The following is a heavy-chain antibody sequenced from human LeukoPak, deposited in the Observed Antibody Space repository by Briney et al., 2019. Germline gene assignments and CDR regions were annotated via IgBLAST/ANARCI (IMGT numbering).Heavy chain of an antibody. CDR2: ISGSGGST. V-gene: IGHV3-23*01. CDR3: AKDGLIAAAGKHDY. J-gene: IGHJ4*02. CDR1: GFTFSSYA. Sequence: GGSLRLSCAASGFTFSSYAMSWVRQAPGEGLEWVSAISGSGGSTYYADSVKGWFTISRDNSKNTLYLQMNSLRAEDTAVYYCAKDGLIAAAGKHDYWGQGTLVTVSS. D-gene: IGHD6-13*01.